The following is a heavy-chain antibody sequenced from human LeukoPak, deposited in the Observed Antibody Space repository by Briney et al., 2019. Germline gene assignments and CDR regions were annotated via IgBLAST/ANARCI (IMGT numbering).Heavy chain of an antibody. CDR2: INPNSGGT. Sequence: GASVKVSCKASGYTFTGYYMHWVRQAPGQGLEWMGWINPNSGGTNYAQKFQGRVTMTRDTSISTAYMELSSLKSEDTAVYYCARGPYYDSSGYKYYYMDVWGKGTTVTISS. CDR3: ARGPYYDSSGYKYYYMDV. CDR1: GYTFTGYY. V-gene: IGHV1-2*02. J-gene: IGHJ6*03. D-gene: IGHD3-22*01.